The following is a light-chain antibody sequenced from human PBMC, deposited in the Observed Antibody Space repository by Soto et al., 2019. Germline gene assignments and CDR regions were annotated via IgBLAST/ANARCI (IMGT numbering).Light chain of an antibody. J-gene: IGLJ2*01. V-gene: IGLV2-8*01. CDR3: SSYAGSNNYVV. CDR2: EVS. Sequence: QSALTQPPSASGSPGQSVTISCTGTSSDVGGYNYVSWYQQHPGKAPKLMIYEVSKRPSGVPDRFSGSMSGNTASLTVSGLQAEDEADYYRSSYAGSNNYVVFGGGTKLTVL. CDR1: SSDVGGYNY.